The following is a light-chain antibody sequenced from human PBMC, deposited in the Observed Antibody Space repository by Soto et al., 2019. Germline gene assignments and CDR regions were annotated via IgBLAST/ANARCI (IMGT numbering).Light chain of an antibody. J-gene: IGKJ1*01. CDR2: GAY. CDR3: QHYGSSPPWT. V-gene: IGKV3-20*01. CDR1: QSVSSSY. Sequence: EIVLTQSPGTLSLSPGERATLSCRASQSVSSSYLTWYQQKHGQAPRLLIYGAYSMATGIPDRFSGSRSGTDFTLTISRLEPVDLAVYYCQHYGSSPPWTFGQGTKVEIK.